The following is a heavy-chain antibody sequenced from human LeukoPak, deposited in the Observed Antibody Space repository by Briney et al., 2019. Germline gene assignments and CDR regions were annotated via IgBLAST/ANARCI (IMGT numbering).Heavy chain of an antibody. D-gene: IGHD6-13*01. CDR2: IYYSGST. V-gene: IGHV4-59*01. CDR3: VRSHGSSWPLDY. J-gene: IGHJ4*02. Sequence: SETLSLTCTVSGGSISSYYWSWIRQPPGKGLEWIGYIYYSGSTYYNPSLKSRVTISVDTSKNQSSLKLSSVTAADTAVYYCVRSHGSSWPLDYWGQGTLVTVSS. CDR1: GGSISSYY.